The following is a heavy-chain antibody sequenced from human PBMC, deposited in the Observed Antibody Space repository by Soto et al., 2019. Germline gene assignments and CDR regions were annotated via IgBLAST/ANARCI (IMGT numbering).Heavy chain of an antibody. CDR1: GLTFSTSA. D-gene: IGHD2-15*01. CDR2: ISASGRST. V-gene: IGHV3-23*01. J-gene: IGHJ6*02. Sequence: GSLRLSCAASGLTFSTSAMSWDRQAPGKGLEWVSLISASGRSTDYADSVKGRFTISRDNSKSTVYLQMNSLRADDTAVYYCAKDPPSEKLQPDYGMDVWGQGTTVTVSS. CDR3: AKDPPSEKLQPDYGMDV.